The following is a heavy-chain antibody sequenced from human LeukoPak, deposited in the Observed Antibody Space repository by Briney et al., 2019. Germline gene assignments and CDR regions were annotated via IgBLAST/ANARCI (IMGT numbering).Heavy chain of an antibody. CDR2: IRGSGDST. CDR1: GFTFSSYA. V-gene: IGHV3-23*01. CDR3: AKVGGYYFGSGNYFDH. Sequence: GGSLRLSCAASGFTFSSYAMSWVRQAPGKGLEWVSAIRGSGDSTYYADSVKGRFTISRDNSRNTLYLQMNSLRAEDTAVYYCAKVGGYYFGSGNYFDHWGQGTLVTVAS. J-gene: IGHJ4*02. D-gene: IGHD3-10*01.